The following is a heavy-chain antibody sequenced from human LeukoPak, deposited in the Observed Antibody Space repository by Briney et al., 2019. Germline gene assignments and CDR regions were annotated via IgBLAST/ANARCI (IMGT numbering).Heavy chain of an antibody. CDR3: ARENWNGNRALAF. V-gene: IGHV4-39*07. CDR1: GGSISSSSYY. D-gene: IGHD1-1*01. CDR2: IYYSGST. J-gene: IGHJ4*02. Sequence: AETLSLTCTVSGGSISSSSYYWGWIRQPPGKGLEWIWSIYYSGSTYYNPSLKSRVTIPVDTSNNLFSLKFSLVTPADTAVYYCARENWNGNRALAFWGQGPLVTVSS.